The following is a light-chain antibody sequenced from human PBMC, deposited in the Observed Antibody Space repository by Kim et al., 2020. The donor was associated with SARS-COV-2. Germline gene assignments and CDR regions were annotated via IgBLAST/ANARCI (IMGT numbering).Light chain of an antibody. CDR1: TNNVSYQG. V-gene: IGLV10-54*01. J-gene: IGLJ2*01. Sequence: TTTLTCTRNTNNVSYQGASWLQQHQGHPPKLLSYRSNNRPSGISDRLSASRSGNTASLTITGLQPEDEADYYCSAWDSSLNAVVFGGGTKVTVL. CDR2: RSN. CDR3: SAWDSSLNAVV.